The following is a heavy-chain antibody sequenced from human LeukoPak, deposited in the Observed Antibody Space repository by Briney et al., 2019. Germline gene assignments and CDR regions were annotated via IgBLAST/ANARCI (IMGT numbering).Heavy chain of an antibody. Sequence: SVKVSCKASGGTFSSYAISWVRQAPGQGLEWMGGIIPIFGTANYAQKFQGRVTITTDESTSTAYMELSSLRSEDTAVYYCAHPGSGTFYSAMDVWGQGTTVTVSS. CDR3: AHPGSGTFYSAMDV. V-gene: IGHV1-69*05. D-gene: IGHD3-10*01. CDR2: IIPIFGTA. J-gene: IGHJ6*02. CDR1: GGTFSSYA.